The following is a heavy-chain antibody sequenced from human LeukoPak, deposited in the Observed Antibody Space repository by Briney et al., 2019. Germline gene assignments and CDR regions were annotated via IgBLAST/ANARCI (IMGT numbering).Heavy chain of an antibody. V-gene: IGHV3-30*02. J-gene: IGHJ4*02. D-gene: IGHD6-13*01. CDR2: IRYDGSNK. CDR3: AKDKARGSQVGPRITAPGTFDY. Sequence: GGSLGLSCAASGFTFSSYGMHWVRQAPGKGLEWVAFIRYDGSNKYYADSVKGRFTISRDNSKNTLYLQMNSLRAEDTAVYYCAKDKARGSQVGPRITAPGTFDYWGQGTLVTVSS. CDR1: GFTFSSYG.